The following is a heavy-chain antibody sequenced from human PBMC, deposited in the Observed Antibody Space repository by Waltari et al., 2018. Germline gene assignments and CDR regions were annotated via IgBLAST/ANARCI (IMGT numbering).Heavy chain of an antibody. CDR1: GFTFSSYA. Sequence: EVQLLESGGGLVQPGGSLRLSCAASGFTFSSYAMSWVRQAPGKGLEWVSAISGSGGSTYYADSVKGRFTISRDNSKNTLYLQMNSLRAEDTAVYYCAKDSSTDYDYVWGSYRFDYWGQGTLVTVSP. D-gene: IGHD3-16*02. V-gene: IGHV3-23*01. CDR2: ISGSGGST. CDR3: AKDSSTDYDYVWGSYRFDY. J-gene: IGHJ4*02.